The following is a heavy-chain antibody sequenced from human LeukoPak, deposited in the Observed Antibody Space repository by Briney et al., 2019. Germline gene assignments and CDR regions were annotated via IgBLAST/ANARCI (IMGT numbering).Heavy chain of an antibody. V-gene: IGHV3-48*04. CDR2: IIFSSATI. Sequence: QAGGSLRLSCEASGFTFSSYSMNWVRQAPGKGLEWVSYIIFSSATIHHGDSVKGRFTISRDNAKNSLYLQMHSLRAEDTAVYYCAELGITMIGGVWGKGTTVTISS. CDR1: GFTFSSYS. J-gene: IGHJ6*04. CDR3: AELGITMIGGV. D-gene: IGHD3-10*02.